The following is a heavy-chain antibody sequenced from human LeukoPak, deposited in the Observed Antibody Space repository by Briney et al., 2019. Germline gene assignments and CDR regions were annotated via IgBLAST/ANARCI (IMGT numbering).Heavy chain of an antibody. J-gene: IGHJ4*02. CDR1: GYTFTSYY. CDR2: INPSGGST. D-gene: IGHD2-21*01. V-gene: IGHV1-46*01. CDR3: AERPYAGFPVWSPFDY. Sequence: ASVKVSCKASGYTFTSYYMHWVRQAPGQGLEWMGIINPSGGSTSYAQKFQGRITITADESTNTAYMELSSLRSEDTAVYYCAERPYAGFPVWSPFDYWGQGTLVTVSS.